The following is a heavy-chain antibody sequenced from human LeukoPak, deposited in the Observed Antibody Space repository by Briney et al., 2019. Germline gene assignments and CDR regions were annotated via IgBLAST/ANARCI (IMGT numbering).Heavy chain of an antibody. J-gene: IGHJ4*02. Sequence: SVKVSCKASGGTFSSYAISWVRQAPGQGLEWMGGIIPIFGTANYAQKFQGRVTITADESTSTAYMELRSLRSDDTAVYYCARDLGGATAIDYWGQGTLVTVSS. CDR1: GGTFSSYA. D-gene: IGHD1-26*01. CDR3: ARDLGGATAIDY. V-gene: IGHV1-69*13. CDR2: IIPIFGTA.